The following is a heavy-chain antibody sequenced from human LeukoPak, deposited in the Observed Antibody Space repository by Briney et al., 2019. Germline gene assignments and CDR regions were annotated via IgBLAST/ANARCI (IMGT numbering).Heavy chain of an antibody. Sequence: SETLSPTCTVSGGSISSYYWSWIRQPPGKGLEWIGYIYYSGSTNYNPSLKSRVTISVDTSKNQFSLKLSSVTAADTAVYYCARVKDFWSGYYQSCGMDVWGQGTTVTVSS. CDR2: IYYSGST. D-gene: IGHD3-3*01. J-gene: IGHJ6*02. V-gene: IGHV4-59*01. CDR3: ARVKDFWSGYYQSCGMDV. CDR1: GGSISSYY.